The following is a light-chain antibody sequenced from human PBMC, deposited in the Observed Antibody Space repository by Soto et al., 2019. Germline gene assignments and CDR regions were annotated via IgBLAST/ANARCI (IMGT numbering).Light chain of an antibody. Sequence: GDRVTITCRASRYIRTALSWYQHRPGQAPKVLICVASSLQSGVPSRLSGSGYGTDFTLTISSLQPEECATYDGLQEYNYPWTFGQGTKVDI. V-gene: IGKV1-6*01. J-gene: IGKJ1*01. CDR2: VAS. CDR1: RYIRTA. CDR3: LQEYNYPWT.